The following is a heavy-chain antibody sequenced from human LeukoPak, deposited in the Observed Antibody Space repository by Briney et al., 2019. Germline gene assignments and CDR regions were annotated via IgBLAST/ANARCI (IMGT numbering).Heavy chain of an antibody. CDR3: ATGAKSGYEY. D-gene: IGHD5-12*01. J-gene: IGHJ4*02. CDR2: IKSDERTT. V-gene: IGHV3-74*01. Sequence: PGGSLRLSCAASGFTFSSYSMNWVRQAPGKGLEWVSFIKSDERTTNYADSVKGRFTISRDNARNTVDLQMNNLRADDTAVYYCATGAKSGYEYWGQGTLVTVSS. CDR1: GFTFSSYS.